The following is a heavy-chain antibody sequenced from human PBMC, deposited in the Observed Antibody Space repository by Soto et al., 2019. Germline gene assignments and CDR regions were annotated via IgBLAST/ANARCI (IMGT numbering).Heavy chain of an antibody. D-gene: IGHD3-10*01. CDR2: IIPLYGTV. CDR1: GGTFNSYG. CDR3: ARVRVIRGVIPSHFGL. J-gene: IGHJ4*02. Sequence: QDHLAQSGAEVKKPGSSVTVSCKASGGTFNSYGISWVRQAPGQGLDWLGVIIPLYGTVNYAQKFQGRVSITADKSTRTAYMDLSSLRSGDTAVYYCARVRVIRGVIPSHFGLWGQGTLVTVSS. V-gene: IGHV1-69*06.